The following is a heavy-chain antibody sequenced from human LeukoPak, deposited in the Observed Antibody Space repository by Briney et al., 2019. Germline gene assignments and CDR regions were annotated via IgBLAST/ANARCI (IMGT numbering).Heavy chain of an antibody. CDR1: GGSISSYY. CDR2: IYYSGST. CDR3: ARERSDYDSSGYYWARVPDAFDI. J-gene: IGHJ3*02. V-gene: IGHV4-59*12. D-gene: IGHD3-22*01. Sequence: PSETLSLTCTVSGGSISSYYWSWIRQPPGKGLEWIGYIYYSGSTNYNPSLKSRVTISVDTSKNQFSLKLSSVTAADTAVYYCARERSDYDSSGYYWARVPDAFDIWGQGTMVTVSS.